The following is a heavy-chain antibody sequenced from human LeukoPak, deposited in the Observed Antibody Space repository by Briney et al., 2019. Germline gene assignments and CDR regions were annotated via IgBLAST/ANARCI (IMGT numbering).Heavy chain of an antibody. CDR2: INHSGST. D-gene: IGHD1-26*01. CDR3: ARARVGASVFEEDAFDI. V-gene: IGHV4-34*01. J-gene: IGHJ3*02. Sequence: PSETLSLTCAVHGGSFSGYYWSWIRQPPGKGLEWIGEINHSGSTNYNPSLKSRVTISVDTSKNQFSLKLSSVTAADTAVYYCARARVGASVFEEDAFDIWGQGTMVTVSS. CDR1: GGSFSGYY.